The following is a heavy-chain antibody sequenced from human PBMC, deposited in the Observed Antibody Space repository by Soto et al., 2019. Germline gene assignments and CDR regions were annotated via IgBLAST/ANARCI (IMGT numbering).Heavy chain of an antibody. Sequence: GGSLRLSCAASGFTFSSYWMSWVRQAPGKGLEWVANIKQDGSEKYYVDSVKGRFTISRDNAKNSLYLQMNSLRAEDTAVYYCARDTYYYDSSGYTVPDYGMDVWGQGTTVTVSS. CDR1: GFTFSSYW. J-gene: IGHJ6*02. CDR2: IKQDGSEK. V-gene: IGHV3-7*01. CDR3: ARDTYYYDSSGYTVPDYGMDV. D-gene: IGHD3-22*01.